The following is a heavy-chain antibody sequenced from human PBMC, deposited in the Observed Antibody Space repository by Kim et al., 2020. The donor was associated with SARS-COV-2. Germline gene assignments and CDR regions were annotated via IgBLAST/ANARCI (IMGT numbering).Heavy chain of an antibody. Sequence: GGSLRLSCAASGFTFSGYAMHWVRQAPGKGLEWVSGICCDSGSISYADSVKGRFTISRDNSKNTLYLQMNSLRAEDTALYYCANDSYSTSGAFDVWGHGT. J-gene: IGHJ3*01. CDR2: ICCDSGSI. D-gene: IGHD6-6*01. CDR3: ANDSYSTSGAFDV. V-gene: IGHV3-9*01. CDR1: GFTFSGYA.